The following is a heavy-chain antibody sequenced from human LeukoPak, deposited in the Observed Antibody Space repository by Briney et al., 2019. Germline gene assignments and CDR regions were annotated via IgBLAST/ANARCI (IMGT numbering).Heavy chain of an antibody. D-gene: IGHD1-26*01. CDR1: GGSISSYY. Sequence: SETLSLTCTVSGGSISSYYWSWIRQPPGKGLEWIWYIYYSGSTNYNPSLKSRVTISVDTSKNQFSLKLSSVTAADTAVYYCARVSSGSYSPFDYWGQGTLVTVSS. V-gene: IGHV4-59*01. J-gene: IGHJ4*02. CDR3: ARVSSGSYSPFDY. CDR2: IYYSGST.